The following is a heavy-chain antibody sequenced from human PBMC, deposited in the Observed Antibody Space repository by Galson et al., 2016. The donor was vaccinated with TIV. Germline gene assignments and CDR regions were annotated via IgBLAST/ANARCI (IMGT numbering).Heavy chain of an antibody. CDR2: INVGNGNT. D-gene: IGHD3-16*01. CDR3: ARDRLGAKRAFDI. Sequence: SVKVSCKASGYTFTSHTMHWVRQAPGQRLEWMGWINVGNGNTKYVQKFKGRVTITSDTSARIAYMELSTLTSEDTAMYYCARDRLGAKRAFDIWGQWTLVTVSS. CDR1: GYTFTSHT. V-gene: IGHV1-3*01. J-gene: IGHJ3*02.